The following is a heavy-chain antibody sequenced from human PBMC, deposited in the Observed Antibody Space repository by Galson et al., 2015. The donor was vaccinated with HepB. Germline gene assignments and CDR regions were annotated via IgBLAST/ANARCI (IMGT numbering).Heavy chain of an antibody. V-gene: IGHV4-39*01. CDR3: ARHGLDFWSGYYHH. Sequence: ETLSLTCTVSGGSISSSSYYWGWIRQPPGKGLEWIGSIYYSGSTYYNPSLKSRVTISADTSKNQLSLKLSSVTAADTAVYYCARHGLDFWSGYYHHWGQGTLVTVSS. CDR1: GGSISSSSYY. D-gene: IGHD3-3*01. J-gene: IGHJ5*02. CDR2: IYYSGST.